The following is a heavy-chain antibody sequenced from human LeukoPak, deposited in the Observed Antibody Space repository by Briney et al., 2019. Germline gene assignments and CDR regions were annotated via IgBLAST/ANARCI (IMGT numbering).Heavy chain of an antibody. D-gene: IGHD6-19*01. V-gene: IGHV3-30*04. CDR3: ARGRYSSGWYYFDY. CDR1: GLTFSSYA. Sequence: GGSLRLSCAASGLTFSSYAMHWVRQAPGKGLEWVAVISYDGSNKYYADSVKGRFTISRDNSKNTLYLQMDSLRAEDTAVYYCARGRYSSGWYYFDYWGQGTLVTVSS. CDR2: ISYDGSNK. J-gene: IGHJ4*02.